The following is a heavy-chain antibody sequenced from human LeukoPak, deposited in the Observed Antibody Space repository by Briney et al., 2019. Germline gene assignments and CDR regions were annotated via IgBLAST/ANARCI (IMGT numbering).Heavy chain of an antibody. CDR2: ISGSGGST. Sequence: GGSLRLSCAASGFTFSSYAMSWVRQAPGKGLEWVSAISGSGGSTYYADSVKGRFTISRDNSKNTLYLQMNSLRAEDTAVYYCAKGTCSSAYYYYGMDVWGQGTTVTVSS. CDR3: AKGTCSSAYYYYGMDV. V-gene: IGHV3-23*01. J-gene: IGHJ6*02. D-gene: IGHD6-6*01. CDR1: GFTFSSYA.